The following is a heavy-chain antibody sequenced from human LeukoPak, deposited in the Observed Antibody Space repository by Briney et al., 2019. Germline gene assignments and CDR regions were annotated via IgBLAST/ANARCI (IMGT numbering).Heavy chain of an antibody. CDR2: ISGSGRGGNT. V-gene: IGHV3-23*01. CDR1: GFTFSSYA. J-gene: IGHJ4*02. D-gene: IGHD5-12*01. CDR3: ARGPSGYHNT. Sequence: GGSLRLSCVASGFTFSSYAMSWVRQAPGKGLEWVSNISGSGRGGNTYYADSVKGRFTISRDNSKNTLYLQMNSLRAEDTAVYYCARGPSGYHNTGGQGTLVTVSS.